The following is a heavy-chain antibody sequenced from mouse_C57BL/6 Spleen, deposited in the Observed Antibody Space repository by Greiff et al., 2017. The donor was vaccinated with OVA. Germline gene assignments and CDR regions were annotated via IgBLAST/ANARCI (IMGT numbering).Heavy chain of an antibody. CDR3: ARHDGNKAMDY. CDR2: ISNLAYSI. D-gene: IGHD2-1*01. V-gene: IGHV5-15*01. J-gene: IGHJ4*01. Sequence: EVQLQESGGGLVQPGGSLKLSCAASGFTFSDYGMAWVRQAPRKGPEWVAFISNLAYSIYYADTVTGRFTISRENAKNTLYLEMSSLRSEDTAMYYCARHDGNKAMDYWGQGTSVTVSS. CDR1: GFTFSDYG.